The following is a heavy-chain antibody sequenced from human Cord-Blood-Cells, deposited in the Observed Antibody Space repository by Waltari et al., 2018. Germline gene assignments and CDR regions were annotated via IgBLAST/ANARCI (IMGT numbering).Heavy chain of an antibody. D-gene: IGHD3-10*01. CDR1: GFTFSSYW. CDR3: AREEVVTMVRGVKTSGVDY. V-gene: IGHV3-74*01. CDR2: INSDGSST. Sequence: EVQLVESGGGLVQPGGSLRLSCAASGFTFSSYWMHWVRQAPGKGLVWVARINSDGSSTSYADSVKGRFTISRDNAKNTLYLQMNSLRAEDTAVYYCAREEVVTMVRGVKTSGVDYWGQGTLVTVSS. J-gene: IGHJ4*02.